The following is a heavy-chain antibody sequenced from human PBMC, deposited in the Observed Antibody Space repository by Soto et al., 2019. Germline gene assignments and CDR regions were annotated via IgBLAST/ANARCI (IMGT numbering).Heavy chain of an antibody. J-gene: IGHJ1*01. Sequence: EVQLVESGGGLVQPGGSLRLSCAASGFTFSSYWMHWVRQAPGKGLVWVSRINSDGSSTSYADSVKGRFTISRDNAKNTLYLQMNSLRAEDTAVCYCARIEYGGSSLQYFQHWGQGTLVTVSS. CDR1: GFTFSSYW. CDR3: ARIEYGGSSLQYFQH. CDR2: INSDGSST. V-gene: IGHV3-74*01. D-gene: IGHD1-26*01.